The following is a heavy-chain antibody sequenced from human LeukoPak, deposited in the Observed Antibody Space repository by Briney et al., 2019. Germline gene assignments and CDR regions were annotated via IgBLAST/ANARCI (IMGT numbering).Heavy chain of an antibody. Sequence: GGSLRLSCAASGFTFSSYWMNWVRQAPGKGLVRVSRINPDGGSTSYADSVKGRFTISRDNTKKTLFLQMNSLRAEDTAVYYCATPYTSSYSGFDYWGQGTLVAVSS. D-gene: IGHD6-13*01. CDR3: ATPYTSSYSGFDY. CDR1: GFTFSSYW. J-gene: IGHJ4*02. CDR2: INPDGGST. V-gene: IGHV3-74*01.